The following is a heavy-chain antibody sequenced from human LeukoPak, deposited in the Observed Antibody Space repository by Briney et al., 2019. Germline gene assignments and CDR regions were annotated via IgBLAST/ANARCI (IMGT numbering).Heavy chain of an antibody. V-gene: IGHV1-2*02. D-gene: IGHD5-18*01. CDR1: GYTFTGYY. CDR2: INPNSGGT. Sequence: GASVKVSCKASGYTFTGYYMHWVRQAPGQGLEWMGWINPNSGGTNYAQKFQGRATMTRDTSISTAYMELSRLRSDDTAVYYCARGGGTAMVTFDYWGQGTLVTVSS. CDR3: ARGGGTAMVTFDY. J-gene: IGHJ4*02.